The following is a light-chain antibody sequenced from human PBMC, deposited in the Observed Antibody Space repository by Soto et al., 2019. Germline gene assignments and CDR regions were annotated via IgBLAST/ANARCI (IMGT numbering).Light chain of an antibody. CDR3: CSYAGSNTYV. CDR2: GVT. V-gene: IGLV2-23*02. J-gene: IGLJ1*01. CDR1: SSDVGSYNL. Sequence: QCALNQPASVSGSPGQSITISCTGTSSDVGSYNLVSWYQQHPGKAPKFMIYGVTKRPSGVSNRFSGSKSGNTASLTISGLQAEDEADYYCCSYAGSNTYVFGTGTKVTVL.